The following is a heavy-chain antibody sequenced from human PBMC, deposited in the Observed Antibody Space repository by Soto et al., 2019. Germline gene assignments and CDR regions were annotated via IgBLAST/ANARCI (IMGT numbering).Heavy chain of an antibody. V-gene: IGHV3-48*01. CDR3: ARDQKLDPLDY. CDR1: GFTFSSYS. J-gene: IGHJ4*02. CDR2: ISSSSSTI. Sequence: EVQLVESGGGLVQPGGSLRLSCAASGFTFSSYSMNWVRQAPGKGLEWVSYISSSSSTIYYADSLKGRFTISRDNAKNSLYLQMNSLSAEDTAVYYCARDQKLDPLDYWGQGTLVTVSS.